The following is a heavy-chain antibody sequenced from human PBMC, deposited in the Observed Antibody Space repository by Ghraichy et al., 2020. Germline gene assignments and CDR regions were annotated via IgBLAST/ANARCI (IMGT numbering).Heavy chain of an antibody. V-gene: IGHV3-9*01. CDR2: ISWNSGSI. CDR1: GFTFDDYA. D-gene: IGHD3-9*01. Sequence: GGSLRLSCAASGFTFDDYAMHWVRQAPGKGLEWVSGISWNSGSIGYADSVKGRFTISRDNAKNSLYLQMNSLRAEDTALYYCAKDISPIDWAGLDYWGQGTLVTVSS. CDR3: AKDISPIDWAGLDY. J-gene: IGHJ4*02.